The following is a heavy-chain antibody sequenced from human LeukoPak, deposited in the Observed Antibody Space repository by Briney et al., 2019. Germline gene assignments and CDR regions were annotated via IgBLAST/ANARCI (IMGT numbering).Heavy chain of an antibody. D-gene: IGHD4-23*01. V-gene: IGHV3-21*01. CDR3: ARVVNVEGDY. CDR1: GFTFSSYA. CDR2: ISSSSSYI. Sequence: GGSLRLSCAASGFTFSSYAMSWVRQAPGKGLEWVSSISSSSSYIYYADSVKGRFTISRDNAKNSLYLQMNSLRAEDTAVYYCARVVNVEGDYWGQGTLVTVSS. J-gene: IGHJ4*02.